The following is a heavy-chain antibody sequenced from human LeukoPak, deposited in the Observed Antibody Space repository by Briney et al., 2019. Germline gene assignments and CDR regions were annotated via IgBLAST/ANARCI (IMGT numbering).Heavy chain of an antibody. CDR1: GGSISSGSYY. D-gene: IGHD5-18*01. V-gene: IGHV4-61*02. Sequence: SQTLSLTCTVSGGSISSGSYYWSWIRQPAGKGLEWIGRIYTSGSTNYNPSLKSRVTISVDTSKNQFSLKLSSVTAADTAVYYCARDGYSYGSFDYWGQGTLVTVSS. J-gene: IGHJ4*02. CDR2: IYTSGST. CDR3: ARDGYSYGSFDY.